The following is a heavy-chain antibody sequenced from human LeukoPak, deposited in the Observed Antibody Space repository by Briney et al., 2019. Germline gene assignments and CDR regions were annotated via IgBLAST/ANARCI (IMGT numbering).Heavy chain of an antibody. CDR3: ARDLGGGGFDY. D-gene: IGHD1-26*01. J-gene: IGHJ4*02. Sequence: SVKVSCKASGGTFSSYAISWVRQAPGEGLEWMGGIIPIFGTANYAQKFQGRVTITADKSTSTAYMELSSLRSEDTAVYYCARDLGGGGFDYWGQGTLVTVSS. CDR1: GGTFSSYA. V-gene: IGHV1-69*06. CDR2: IIPIFGTA.